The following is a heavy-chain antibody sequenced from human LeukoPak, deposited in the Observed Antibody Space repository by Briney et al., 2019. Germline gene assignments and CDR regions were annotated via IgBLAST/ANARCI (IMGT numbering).Heavy chain of an antibody. D-gene: IGHD3-10*01. Sequence: PGGSLRLSCAASGFTFSDHYMDWVRQAPGKGLEWIGEINHSGSTNYNPSLKSRVTISVDTSKNQFSLKLSSVTAADTAVYYCARNGAITMVRGVAFYYYYYMDVWGKGTTVTVSS. CDR2: INHSGST. CDR3: ARNGAITMVRGVAFYYYYYMDV. J-gene: IGHJ6*03. V-gene: IGHV4-34*01. CDR1: GFTFSDHY.